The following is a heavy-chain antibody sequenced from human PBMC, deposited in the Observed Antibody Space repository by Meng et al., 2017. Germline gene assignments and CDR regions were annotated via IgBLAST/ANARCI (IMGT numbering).Heavy chain of an antibody. CDR1: EFTFSISA. CDR3: AKLGSDY. D-gene: IGHD7-27*01. Sequence: EVHLVESGGGLVQPWGSLRLSCAASEFTFSISAMSWVRQAPGKGLEWVSGISGNGGSTFYADSVKGRFTISRDNSKNTLYLQMNSLRVEDTALYYCAKLGSDYWGQGTLVTVSS. CDR2: ISGNGGST. J-gene: IGHJ4*02. V-gene: IGHV3-23*04.